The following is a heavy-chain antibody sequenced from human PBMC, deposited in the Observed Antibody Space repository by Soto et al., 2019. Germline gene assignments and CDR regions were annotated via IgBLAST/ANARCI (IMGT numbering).Heavy chain of an antibody. J-gene: IGHJ4*02. CDR3: AREGPVAVAGMSLGYFDY. V-gene: IGHV1-69*13. D-gene: IGHD6-19*01. Sequence: SVKVSCKASGGTFSSYAISWVRQAPGQGLEWMGGIIPIFGTANYAQKFQGRVTITADESTSTAYMELSSLRSEDTAVYYCAREGPVAVAGMSLGYFDYWGQGTLVTV. CDR2: IIPIFGTA. CDR1: GGTFSSYA.